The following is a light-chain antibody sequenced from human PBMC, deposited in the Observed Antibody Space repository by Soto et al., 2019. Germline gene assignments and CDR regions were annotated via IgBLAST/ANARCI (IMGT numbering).Light chain of an antibody. J-gene: IGKJ5*01. CDR2: GAF. CDR1: RSVRLY. Sequence: DIVMTQSPATLSVSPGETATLSCRASRSVRLYLGRCQQKPAQAHGVLVQGAFTRATGVAARFRGSGSGTEFTLTIGWLQSEDFAVYYCQHYNYWSPITFGQGTRLEIK. V-gene: IGKV3-15*01. CDR3: QHYNYWSPIT.